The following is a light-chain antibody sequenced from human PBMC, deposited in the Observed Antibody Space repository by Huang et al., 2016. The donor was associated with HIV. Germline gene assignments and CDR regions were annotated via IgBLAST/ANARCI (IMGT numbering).Light chain of an antibody. CDR1: ESISSS. J-gene: IGKJ5*01. V-gene: IGKV3-15*01. CDR3: QQYNDWPPIT. CDR2: DAS. Sequence: EIVMTQSPGTLSVSPGERVTLSCSASESISSSLAWYQQASGQAPRLLIYDASTRVTGVPARFSGSGSGTNFTLTISSLQSEDFAVYYCQQYNDWPPITFGQGTRVDIK.